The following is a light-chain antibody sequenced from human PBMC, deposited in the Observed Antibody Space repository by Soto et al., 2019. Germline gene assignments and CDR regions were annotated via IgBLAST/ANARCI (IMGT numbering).Light chain of an antibody. Sequence: QSVLTQPPSASGTPGQRVTISCSGSNSNIGSNYVYWYQQFPGTAPKLLIYRNNQRPSGVPDRFSASKSGTSASLAITGLQAEDEADYYCQSYDSSLSGSVFGTGTKLTVL. CDR1: NSNIGSNY. CDR3: QSYDSSLSGSV. J-gene: IGLJ1*01. CDR2: RNN. V-gene: IGLV1-47*01.